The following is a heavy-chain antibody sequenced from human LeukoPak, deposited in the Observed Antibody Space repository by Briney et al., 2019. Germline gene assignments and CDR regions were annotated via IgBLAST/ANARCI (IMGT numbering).Heavy chain of an antibody. V-gene: IGHV3-30*02. CDR3: AKGLSYYDSSGYYYPRGFFDY. Sequence: PGGSLRLSCAASGFTFSSYGMHWVRQAPGKGLEWVAFIRYDGSNKYYADSVKGRFTISRDNSKNTLYLQMNSLRAEDTAVYYCAKGLSYYDSSGYYYPRGFFDYWGQGTLVTVSS. J-gene: IGHJ4*02. CDR1: GFTFSSYG. CDR2: IRYDGSNK. D-gene: IGHD3-22*01.